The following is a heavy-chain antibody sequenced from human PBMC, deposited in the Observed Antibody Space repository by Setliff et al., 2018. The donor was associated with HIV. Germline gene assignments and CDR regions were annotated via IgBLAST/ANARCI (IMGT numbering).Heavy chain of an antibody. Sequence: PGGSLRLSCAASGFTFSSYAMSWVRQAPGKGLEWVSSISGNGGTTYYADSVKGRFTISRDSSKNTLYLQMNSLRAEDTAIYYCAKAIRPAAAGTWLGPFDYWGQGTLVTVSS. CDR1: GFTFSSYA. J-gene: IGHJ4*02. V-gene: IGHV3-23*01. CDR3: AKAIRPAAAGTWLGPFDY. CDR2: ISGNGGTT. D-gene: IGHD6-13*01.